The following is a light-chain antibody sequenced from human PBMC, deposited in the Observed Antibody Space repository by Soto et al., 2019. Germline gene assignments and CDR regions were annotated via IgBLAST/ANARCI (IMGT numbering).Light chain of an antibody. CDR1: QSVSSSY. CDR2: GAS. V-gene: IGKV3-20*01. Sequence: EIVWTQSPGTLSLSPGERATLSCRASQSVSSSYLAWYQQNPGQAPRLLICGASSRATGIPDRFSGSGSGTDFTLTISRLEPEDSAVYYCQQYGSSPLLVGGTKVEIK. CDR3: QQYGSSPL. J-gene: IGKJ4*01.